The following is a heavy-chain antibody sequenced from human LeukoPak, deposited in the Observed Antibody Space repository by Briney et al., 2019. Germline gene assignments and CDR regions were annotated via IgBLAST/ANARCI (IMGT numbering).Heavy chain of an antibody. J-gene: IGHJ6*03. CDR2: INHSGST. V-gene: IGHV4-34*01. CDR3: ARGSGYDFWSGLRSYYYYMDV. CDR1: GGSFSGYY. Sequence: PSENLSLTCAVYGGSFSGYYWSWIRQPPGKGLEWIGEINHSGSTNYNPSLKSRVTISVDTSKNQFSLKLSSVTAADTAVYYCARGSGYDFWSGLRSYYYYMDVWGKGTTVTVSS. D-gene: IGHD3-3*01.